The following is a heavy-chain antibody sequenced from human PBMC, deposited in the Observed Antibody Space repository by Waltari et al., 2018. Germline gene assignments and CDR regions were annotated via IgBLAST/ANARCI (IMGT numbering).Heavy chain of an antibody. Sequence: QVQLQESGPGLVKPSQTLSLTCTVSGGSISSGRYYWSWIRQHPGKGLEWIGYIYHSGSTYYNPSLKSRVTISVDRSKNQFSLKLSSVTAADTAVYYCARENIGDFKEDWGQGTLVTVSS. J-gene: IGHJ4*02. D-gene: IGHD4-17*01. CDR1: GGSISSGRYY. V-gene: IGHV4-31*03. CDR2: IYHSGST. CDR3: ARENIGDFKED.